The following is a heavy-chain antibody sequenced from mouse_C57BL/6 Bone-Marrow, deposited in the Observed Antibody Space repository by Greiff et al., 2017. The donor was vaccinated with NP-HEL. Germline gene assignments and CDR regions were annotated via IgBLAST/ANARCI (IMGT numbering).Heavy chain of an antibody. D-gene: IGHD1-1*01. J-gene: IGHJ1*03. V-gene: IGHV1-64*01. CDR2: IHPNSGST. CDR1: GYTFTSYW. CDR3: ARDYYGSLHWYFDV. Sequence: QVQLQQPGAELVKPGASVKLSCKASGYTFTSYWMHWVKQRPGQGLEWIGMIHPNSGSTNYNEKFKSKATLTVAKSSSTAYMQLSSLTSEDSAVYDCARDYYGSLHWYFDVWGTGTTVTVSS.